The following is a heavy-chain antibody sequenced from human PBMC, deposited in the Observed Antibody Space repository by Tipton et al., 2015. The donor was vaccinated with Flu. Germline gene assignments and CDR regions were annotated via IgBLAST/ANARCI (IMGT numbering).Heavy chain of an antibody. Sequence: TLSLTCTVSGGSISSVTYYWGWIRQSPGKGLEWIGNIYYSGNTYYNPSLKSRVTMSVDTSKNQFSLKLSSVTAADTAVYYCAREWGDAFDIWGQGTMVTVSS. CDR1: GGSISSVTYY. CDR3: AREWGDAFDI. D-gene: IGHD3-16*01. V-gene: IGHV4-39*07. J-gene: IGHJ3*02. CDR2: IYYSGNT.